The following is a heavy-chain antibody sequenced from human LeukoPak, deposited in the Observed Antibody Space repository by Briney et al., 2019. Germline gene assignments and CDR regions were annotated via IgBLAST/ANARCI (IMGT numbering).Heavy chain of an antibody. J-gene: IGHJ6*03. CDR1: GGSISSGSYY. Sequence: SQTLSLICTVSGGSISSGSYYWSWIRQPAGKGLEWIGRIYTGGSTNYNPSLKSRVTISVDTSKNQFSLKLSSVTAADTAVYYCARFEAYPLYYYYYMDVWGKGTTATVSS. CDR2: IYTGGST. CDR3: ARFEAYPLYYYYYMDV. V-gene: IGHV4-61*02.